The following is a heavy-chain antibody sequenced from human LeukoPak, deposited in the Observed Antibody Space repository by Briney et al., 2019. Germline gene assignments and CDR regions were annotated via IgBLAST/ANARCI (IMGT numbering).Heavy chain of an antibody. V-gene: IGHV4-30-2*01. CDR3: ARVGPPARRLPQYYFDY. CDR1: GGSISSGGYS. J-gene: IGHJ4*02. Sequence: SETLSLTCAVSGGSISSGGYSWSWIRQPPGKGLEWIGYIYHSGSTYYNPSLKSRVTISVDTSKNQFSLKLSSVTAADTAVYYCARVGPPARRLPQYYFDYWGQGTLVTVSS. CDR2: IYHSGST. D-gene: IGHD6-6*01.